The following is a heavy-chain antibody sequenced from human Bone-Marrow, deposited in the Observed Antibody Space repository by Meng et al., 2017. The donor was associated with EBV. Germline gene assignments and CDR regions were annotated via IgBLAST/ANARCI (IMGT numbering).Heavy chain of an antibody. CDR3: ARLDYFDY. Sequence: VKLVQSGAEGMKPGASVKVSCKPSGYTFTSYSMHWVRQAPGQRLEWMGWINPGNGNTKYSQKFQGRVTITRDTSASTAYMELSSLRSEDTAVYYCARLDYFDYWGQGTLVTVSS. CDR2: INPGNGNT. J-gene: IGHJ4*02. CDR1: GYTFTSYS. V-gene: IGHV1-3*01.